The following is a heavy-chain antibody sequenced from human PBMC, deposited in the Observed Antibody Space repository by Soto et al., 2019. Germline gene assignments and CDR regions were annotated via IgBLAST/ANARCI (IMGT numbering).Heavy chain of an antibody. CDR1: GVSISSSNW. V-gene: IGHV4-4*02. Sequence: SETLSLTCAVSGVSISSSNWWSWVRQPPGKGLEWIGEIYHSGSTNYNPSLKSRVTISVDKSKNQFSLKLSSVTAADTAVYYYASEPMRYGMDVWGQGTTVTVSS. CDR3: ASEPMRYGMDV. D-gene: IGHD3-22*01. CDR2: IYHSGST. J-gene: IGHJ6*02.